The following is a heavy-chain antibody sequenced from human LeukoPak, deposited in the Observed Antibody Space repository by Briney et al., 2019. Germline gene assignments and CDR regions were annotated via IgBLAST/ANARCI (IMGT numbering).Heavy chain of an antibody. CDR3: ARGRGRVDY. CDR2: FDPEDGET. J-gene: IGHJ4*02. CDR1: GYTLTELS. V-gene: IGHV1-24*01. D-gene: IGHD5-24*01. Sequence: ASVKVSCKVSGYTLTELSMHWVRQAPGKGLEWMGGFDPEDGETIYAQKFQGRVTVTEDTSTDTAYMELSSLRSEDTAVYYCARGRGRVDYWGQGTLVTVSS.